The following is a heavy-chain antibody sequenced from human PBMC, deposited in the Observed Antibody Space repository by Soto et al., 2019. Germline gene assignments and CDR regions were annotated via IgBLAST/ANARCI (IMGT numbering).Heavy chain of an antibody. V-gene: IGHV3-30*18. Sequence: PGGSLRLSCAASGFTFSSYGMHWVRQAPGKGLEWVAVISYDGSNKYYADSVKGRFTISRDNSKNTLYLQMNSLRAEDTAVYYCAKVSEPQNVPVFDPWGQGTLVTVSS. CDR3: AKVSEPQNVPVFDP. J-gene: IGHJ5*02. D-gene: IGHD2-2*01. CDR2: ISYDGSNK. CDR1: GFTFSSYG.